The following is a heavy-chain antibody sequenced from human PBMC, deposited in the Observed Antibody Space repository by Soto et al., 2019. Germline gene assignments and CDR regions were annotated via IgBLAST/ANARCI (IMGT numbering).Heavy chain of an antibody. CDR3: ARHVSGSSSGWYFFS. V-gene: IGHV5-51*01. J-gene: IGHJ5*02. CDR2: IYPGDSDT. Sequence: PGESLKISCKGSGYSFTSYWIGWVRQMPGKGLEWMGIIYPGDSDTRYSPSFQGQVTISADKSISTAYLQWSSLKASDTAMYYCARHVSGSSSGWYFFSWGQGTLVTVSS. CDR1: GYSFTSYW. D-gene: IGHD6-19*01.